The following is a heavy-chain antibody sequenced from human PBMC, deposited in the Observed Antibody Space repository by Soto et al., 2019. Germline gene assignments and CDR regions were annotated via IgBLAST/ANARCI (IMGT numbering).Heavy chain of an antibody. CDR3: ARDSLGITAAGHY. CDR1: GASISGYY. Sequence: PSETLSLTCIVSGASISGYYWSWIRQPAGKGLEWIGRVYTHGSTSYNPSLKSRVTMSLGTSKNRFSLRLSSVTAADTAVYYCARDSLGITAAGHYWGQGTLVTVSS. V-gene: IGHV4-4*07. J-gene: IGHJ4*02. D-gene: IGHD3-16*01. CDR2: VYTHGST.